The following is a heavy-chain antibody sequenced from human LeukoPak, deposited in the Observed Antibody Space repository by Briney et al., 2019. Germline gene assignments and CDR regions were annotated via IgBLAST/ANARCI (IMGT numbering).Heavy chain of an antibody. V-gene: IGHV1-69*04. CDR1: RGTFSSYA. D-gene: IGHD6-19*01. CDR2: IIPILGIA. J-gene: IGHJ4*02. CDR3: AREAPGAGQVGY. Sequence: SVKVSCKASRGTFSSYAISWVRQAPGQGLEWMGRIIPILGIANYAQKFQGRVTITADKSTSTAYMELSSLRSEDTAVYYCAREAPGAGQVGYWGQGTLVTVSS.